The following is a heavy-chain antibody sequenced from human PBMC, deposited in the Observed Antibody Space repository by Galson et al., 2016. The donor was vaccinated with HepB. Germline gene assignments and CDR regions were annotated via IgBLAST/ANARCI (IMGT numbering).Heavy chain of an antibody. CDR1: GFTFSNYA. CDR2: ITASGAVT. CDR3: ARSHISGVVNGPY. J-gene: IGHJ4*02. D-gene: IGHD3-3*01. Sequence: SLRLSCAASGFTFSNYAMTWVRQAPGKGLEGVSAITASGAVTYYADSVKGRFTISRDSSKNTLYLQMNNLRAEDTAVYYCARSHISGVVNGPYWGQGTLVTVSS. V-gene: IGHV3-23*01.